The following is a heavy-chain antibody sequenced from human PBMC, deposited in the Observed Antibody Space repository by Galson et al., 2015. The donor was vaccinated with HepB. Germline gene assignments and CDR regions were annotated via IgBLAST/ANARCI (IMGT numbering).Heavy chain of an antibody. CDR3: AKHIAAGNFDY. CDR2: INPGAADT. D-gene: IGHD6-13*01. Sequence: SLRLSCAASGFTFSNYAMAWVRQAPGKGLEWLSSINPGAADTFYAGSVKGRFTISRDNSKNTLYLQMNSLSGEDTAVYYCAKHIAAGNFDYWGQGTLVTVSS. CDR1: GFTFSNYA. J-gene: IGHJ4*02. V-gene: IGHV3-23*01.